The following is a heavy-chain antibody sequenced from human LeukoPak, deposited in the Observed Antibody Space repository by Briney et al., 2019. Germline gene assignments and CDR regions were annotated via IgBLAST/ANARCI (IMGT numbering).Heavy chain of an antibody. D-gene: IGHD6-19*01. CDR3: ARDSSGPQAFDI. Sequence: PGGSLRLSCAASGFTFSTTYWMHWVRQAPGKGLVWVSHIKTDGSDTIYADSMKGRLTISIDNAKNTLHLQMNSLRAEDTAVYYCARDSSGPQAFDIWGQGTMVTVS. CDR1: GFTFSTTYW. V-gene: IGHV3-74*01. CDR2: IKTDGSDT. J-gene: IGHJ3*02.